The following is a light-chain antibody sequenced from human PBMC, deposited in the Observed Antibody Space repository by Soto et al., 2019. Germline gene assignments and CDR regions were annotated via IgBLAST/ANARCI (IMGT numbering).Light chain of an antibody. CDR3: QHYNHWLWT. CDR2: GAS. V-gene: IGKV3-15*01. J-gene: IGKJ1*01. Sequence: EIVLTQSPATLSLSPVERATLSCMASQSVTKNVAWYQQKPGQAPRLLIYGASTRATGIPARFSGSGSGTEFTLTISSLQSEDSAVYYCQHYNHWLWTFGQGTKVDIK. CDR1: QSVTKN.